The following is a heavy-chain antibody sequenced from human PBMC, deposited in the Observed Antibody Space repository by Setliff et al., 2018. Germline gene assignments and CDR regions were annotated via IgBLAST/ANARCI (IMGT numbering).Heavy chain of an antibody. CDR1: GYTFTSYA. V-gene: IGHV1-3*01. CDR3: ARDGFEIVVVPAAIYYYYYGMDV. D-gene: IGHD2-2*01. J-gene: IGHJ6*02. CDR2: INAGNGNT. Sequence: ASVKVSCKASGYTFTSYAMHWVRQAPGQRLEWMGWINAGNGNTKYSQKFQGRVTITRDTSASTAYMELSSLRSEDTAVYYCARDGFEIVVVPAAIYYYYYGMDVWGQGTTVTVSS.